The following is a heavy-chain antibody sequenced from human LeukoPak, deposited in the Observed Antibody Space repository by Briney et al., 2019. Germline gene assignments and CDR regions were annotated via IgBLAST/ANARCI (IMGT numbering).Heavy chain of an antibody. CDR2: IYHSGST. V-gene: IGHV4-39*07. D-gene: IGHD1-26*01. CDR1: GGSISSSSYY. Sequence: SETLSLTCTVSGGSISSSSYYWGWIRQPPGKGLEWIGSIYHSGSTYYNPSLKSRVTISVDRSKNQFSLKLSSVTAADTAVYYCARVEWELHWFDPWGQGTLVTVSS. CDR3: ARVEWELHWFDP. J-gene: IGHJ5*02.